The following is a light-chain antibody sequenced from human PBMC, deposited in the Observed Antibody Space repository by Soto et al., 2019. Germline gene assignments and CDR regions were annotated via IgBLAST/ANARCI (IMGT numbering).Light chain of an antibody. CDR2: EVS. J-gene: IGLJ2*01. CDR1: SSDIGGYNY. V-gene: IGLV2-14*01. Sequence: QSALTQPASVSGSPGQSITISCTGTSSDIGGYNYVSWYQQHPGKAPKLMIYEVSNRPSGVSNRFSGSKSVNTASLTISGLQAEDEADYYCSSYTSSSLPVFGGGTKVTVL. CDR3: SSYTSSSLPV.